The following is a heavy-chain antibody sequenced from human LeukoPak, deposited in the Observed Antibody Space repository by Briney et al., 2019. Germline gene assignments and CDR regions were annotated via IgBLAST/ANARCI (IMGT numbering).Heavy chain of an antibody. J-gene: IGHJ4*02. CDR2: ISGSGGST. CDR1: GFTFSSYA. Sequence: GGSLRLSCAASGFTFSSYAMSWVRRAPGKGLEWVSAISGSGGSTYYADSVKGRFTISRNNSKNTLYLQMNSLRAEDTAVYYCAKDLRSWELLHFDYWGQGTLVTVSS. CDR3: AKDLRSWELLHFDY. V-gene: IGHV3-23*01. D-gene: IGHD1-26*01.